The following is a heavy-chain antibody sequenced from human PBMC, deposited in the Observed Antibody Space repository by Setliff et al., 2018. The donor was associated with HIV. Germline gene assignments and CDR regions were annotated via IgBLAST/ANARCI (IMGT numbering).Heavy chain of an antibody. CDR1: GGSVNSYH. D-gene: IGHD2-21*02. Sequence: SETLSLTCSVSGGSVNSYHWSWIRQPPGKGLEWIGYIYKSGTTHYSPSLKSRVTISAGPSKNQFSLKLTSVTAADTAVYYCGRLSETAMASFDSWGQGILVTVSS. V-gene: IGHV4-59*08. CDR3: GRLSETAMASFDS. J-gene: IGHJ4*02. CDR2: IYKSGTT.